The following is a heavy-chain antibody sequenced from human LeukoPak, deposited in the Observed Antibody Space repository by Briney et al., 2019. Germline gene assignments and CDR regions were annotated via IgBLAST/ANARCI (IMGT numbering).Heavy chain of an antibody. J-gene: IGHJ4*02. V-gene: IGHV4-59*08. CDR2: IYYSGST. Sequence: KSSETLSLTCTVSGGSISSYYWSWIRQPPGKGLEWIGYIYYSGSTNYNPSLKSRVTISVDTSKNQFSLKLSSVTAADTAVYYCARASRYFDWNLRTGYYFDYWGQGTLVTVSS. CDR3: ARASRYFDWNLRTGYYFDY. D-gene: IGHD3-9*01. CDR1: GGSISSYY.